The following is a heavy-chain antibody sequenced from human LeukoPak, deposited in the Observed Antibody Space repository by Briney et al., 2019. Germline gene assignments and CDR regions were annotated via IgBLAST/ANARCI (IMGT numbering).Heavy chain of an antibody. Sequence: GESLKISCKGSGYSFTNYWIGWVRQMPGKGLEWMGIIYPGDSDTRYSPSFQGQVTISADKSISTAYLQWNSLKASDTAIYYCARSRDWNYDYWGQGTLVTVSS. D-gene: IGHD1-7*01. CDR2: IYPGDSDT. V-gene: IGHV5-51*01. CDR3: ARSRDWNYDY. CDR1: GYSFTNYW. J-gene: IGHJ4*02.